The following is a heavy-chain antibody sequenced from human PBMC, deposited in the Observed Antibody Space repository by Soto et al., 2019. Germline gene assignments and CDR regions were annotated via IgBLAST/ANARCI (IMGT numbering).Heavy chain of an antibody. CDR3: ARLYTGYESFDF. Sequence: PSETLSLTCTVSGGSINSGDYYWSWIRQPPGGGLEWIGYIYYSGSTYYNPSLRSRVTISVDTSKNQFSLILSSVTAADTAVYYCARLYTGYESFDFWGQGALVTVS. CDR1: GGSINSGDYY. V-gene: IGHV4-30-4*01. CDR2: IYYSGST. J-gene: IGHJ4*02. D-gene: IGHD5-12*01.